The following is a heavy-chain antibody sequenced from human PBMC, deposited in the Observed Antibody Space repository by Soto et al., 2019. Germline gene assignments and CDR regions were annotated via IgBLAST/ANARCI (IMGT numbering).Heavy chain of an antibody. V-gene: IGHV3-23*01. J-gene: IGHJ6*03. CDR3: AKRVMAIYYYYYMDV. Sequence: GGSLRLSCAASGFTFSSYAMSWVRQAPGKGLEWVSAISGSGGSTYYADSVKGGFTISRDNSKNTLYLQMNSLRAEDKAVYYCAKRVMAIYYYYYMDVWGKGTTVTVSS. CDR1: GFTFSSYA. CDR2: ISGSGGST. D-gene: IGHD2-21*01.